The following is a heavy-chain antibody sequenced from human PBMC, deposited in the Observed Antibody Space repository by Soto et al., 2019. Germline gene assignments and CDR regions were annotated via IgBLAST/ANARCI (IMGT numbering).Heavy chain of an antibody. Sequence: SETLSLTCGVHGGPFSRYYWTWIRQTPGKGLEWIGEIHHSGNANYNPALQSRVSLSVDTSKNQFSLKLTSVTVADTATYYCAGDNVVVNPIRYYHYGMDVWGQGTTVTSP. V-gene: IGHV4-34*01. CDR3: AGDNVVVNPIRYYHYGMDV. J-gene: IGHJ6*02. CDR2: IHHSGNA. CDR1: GGPFSRYY. D-gene: IGHD2-15*01.